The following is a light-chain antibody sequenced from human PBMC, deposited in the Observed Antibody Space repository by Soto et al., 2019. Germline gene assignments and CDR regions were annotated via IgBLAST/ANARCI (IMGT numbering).Light chain of an antibody. CDR1: SGPVFTSSY. CDR2: NTN. CDR3: LLYLGGGIWV. Sequence: QTVVTQEPSFSVSPGGTVTLTCGLSSGPVFTSSYPNWYQQTPGQAPRTLIFNTNTRSSGVPDRFSGSILGDKAALTITGAQADDDSYYYWLLYLGGGIWVFGGVTKLTVL. V-gene: IGLV8-61*01. J-gene: IGLJ3*02.